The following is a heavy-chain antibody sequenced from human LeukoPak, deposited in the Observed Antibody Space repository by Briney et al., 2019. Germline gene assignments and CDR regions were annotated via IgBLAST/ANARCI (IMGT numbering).Heavy chain of an antibody. CDR1: GGSISSSNW. J-gene: IGHJ4*02. CDR3: ARFGSRIGTGASFGFES. D-gene: IGHD3-10*01. CDR2: IYHSGST. Sequence: PSGTLSLTCAVSGGSISSSNWWSWVRQPPGKGLEWIGEIYHSGSTNYNPSLKSRVTISIAPSKSRFSLNLRFVTAADTAVYYCARFGSRIGTGASFGFESWGQGTLVLVSS. V-gene: IGHV4-4*02.